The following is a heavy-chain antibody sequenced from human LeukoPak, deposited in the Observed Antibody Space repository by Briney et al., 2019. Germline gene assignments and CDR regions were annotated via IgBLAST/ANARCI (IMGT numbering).Heavy chain of an antibody. CDR3: ARAVDTAMVVFDY. CDR2: INPNSGGT. D-gene: IGHD5-18*01. V-gene: IGHV1-2*02. CDR1: GYTFTGDY. Sequence: GSVKVSCKASGYTFTGDYMHWERQAPGQGLEWMGWINPNSGGTNYAQKFQGRVTMTRDTSISTAYMELSRLRSDDMAVYYCARAVDTAMVVFDYWGQGTLVTVSS. J-gene: IGHJ4*02.